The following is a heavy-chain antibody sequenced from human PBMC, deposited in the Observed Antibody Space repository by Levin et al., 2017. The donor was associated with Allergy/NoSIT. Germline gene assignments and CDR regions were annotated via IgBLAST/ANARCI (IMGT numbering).Heavy chain of an antibody. J-gene: IGHJ4*02. CDR2: ISSSSSYI. Sequence: GESLKISCAASGFTFSSYSMNWVRQAPGKGLEWVSSISSSSSYIYYADSVKGRFTISRDNAKNSLYLQMNSLRAEDTAVYYCARDFHLGYCSGGSCPTDHWGQGTLVTVSS. D-gene: IGHD2-15*01. CDR1: GFTFSSYS. CDR3: ARDFHLGYCSGGSCPTDH. V-gene: IGHV3-21*01.